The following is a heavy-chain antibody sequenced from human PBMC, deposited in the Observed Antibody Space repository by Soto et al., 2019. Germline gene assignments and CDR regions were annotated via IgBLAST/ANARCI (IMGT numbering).Heavy chain of an antibody. D-gene: IGHD4-17*01. CDR2: INHSGST. Sequence: QVQLQQWGAGLLKPSETLSLTCAVYGGSFSGYYWTWIRQSPGKGLEWIGEINHSGSTNYNPSLKRPIXXSXHXXKTQFSRKLSSVTAADTAVYYCAGGKGTVTTKIGDWGQGTLVTVSS. CDR1: GGSFSGYY. J-gene: IGHJ4*02. V-gene: IGHV4-34*01. CDR3: AGGKGTVTTKIGD.